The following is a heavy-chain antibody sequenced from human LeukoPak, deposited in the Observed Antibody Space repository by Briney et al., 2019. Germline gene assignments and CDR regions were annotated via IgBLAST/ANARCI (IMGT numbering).Heavy chain of an antibody. Sequence: SSETLSLTCTVSGGSISSGGYYWSWIRQHPGKGLEWIGYIYYSGSTYYNPSLKSRVTISVDTSKNQFSLKLSSVTAADTAVYYCARDLRGGYHLGRYFDLWGRGTLVTVSS. J-gene: IGHJ2*01. D-gene: IGHD2-15*01. V-gene: IGHV4-31*03. CDR2: IYYSGST. CDR1: GGSISSGGYY. CDR3: ARDLRGGYHLGRYFDL.